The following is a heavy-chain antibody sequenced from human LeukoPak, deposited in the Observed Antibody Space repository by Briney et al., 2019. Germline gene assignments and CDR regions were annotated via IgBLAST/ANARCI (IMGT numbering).Heavy chain of an antibody. V-gene: IGHV1-18*01. J-gene: IGHJ5*02. CDR3: ARAIATNWFDP. CDR1: GYTFTSYD. Sequence: ASVKVSCKASGYTFTSYDISWVRQAPGQGLEWMGWISAYNGNTNYAQKLQGRVTMTTDTSTSTAYMELRSPRSDDTAVYYCARAIATNWFDPWGQGTLVTVSS. D-gene: IGHD6-13*01. CDR2: ISAYNGNT.